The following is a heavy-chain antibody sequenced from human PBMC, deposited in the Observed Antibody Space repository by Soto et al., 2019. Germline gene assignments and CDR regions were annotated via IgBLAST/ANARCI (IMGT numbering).Heavy chain of an antibody. CDR3: ARDNREGYDSSGYPEGYFDY. J-gene: IGHJ4*02. CDR2: ISAYNGNT. V-gene: IGHV1-18*01. D-gene: IGHD3-22*01. CDR1: GYTFTSYG. Sequence: GASVKVSCKASGYTFTSYGISWVRQAPGQGLEWMGWISAYNGNTNYAQKLQGRVTMTTDTSTSTAYMELRSLRSDDTAVYYCARDNREGYDSSGYPEGYFDYWGQGTLVTVSS.